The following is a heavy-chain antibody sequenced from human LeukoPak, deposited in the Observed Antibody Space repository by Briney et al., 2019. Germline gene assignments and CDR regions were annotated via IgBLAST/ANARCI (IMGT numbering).Heavy chain of an antibody. J-gene: IGHJ5*02. Sequence: GGSLRLSCAASGFTFSSYSMNWVRQAPGKGLEWVSSISSSGSYIYYADSVKGRFTISRDNAKNSLYLQMNSLRAEDTAVYYCARSVPAASRAWFDPWGQGTLVTVSS. D-gene: IGHD2-2*01. CDR2: ISSSGSYI. V-gene: IGHV3-21*01. CDR1: GFTFSSYS. CDR3: ARSVPAASRAWFDP.